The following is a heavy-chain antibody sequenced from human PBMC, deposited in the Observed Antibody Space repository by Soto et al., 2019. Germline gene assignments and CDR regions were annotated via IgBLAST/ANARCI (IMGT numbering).Heavy chain of an antibody. CDR2: IPHSRTT. D-gene: IGHD2-2*01. CDR3: ATGGSYCSSTGCLYWYLDL. CDR1: SPPISTHHR. V-gene: IGHV4-4*02. J-gene: IGHJ2*01. Sequence: QVQLQESGPGLVKPSGTLSLPSAVSSPPISTHHRRASARHPPGQRLECVGEIPHSRTTNYNPSLKSRVTMSVDKSKNQFSLKLNPVTAADTAVYYCATGGSYCSSTGCLYWYLDLWGRGTLVSVSS.